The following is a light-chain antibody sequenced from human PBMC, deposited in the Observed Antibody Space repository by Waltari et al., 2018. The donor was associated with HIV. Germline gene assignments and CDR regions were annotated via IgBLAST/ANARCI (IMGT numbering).Light chain of an antibody. CDR3: AAWDDSLNGWV. V-gene: IGLV1-44*01. CDR2: SNN. J-gene: IGLJ3*02. CDR1: SSNIGSNT. Sequence: QSVLTQPPSASGTPGQRVTISCSGSSSNIGSNTVNWYQQLPGTAPKLLIYSNNQRPSGFPARFSGSKSGTSVSLAISGLQSEDDTDYYCAAWDDSLNGWVFGGGTKLTVL.